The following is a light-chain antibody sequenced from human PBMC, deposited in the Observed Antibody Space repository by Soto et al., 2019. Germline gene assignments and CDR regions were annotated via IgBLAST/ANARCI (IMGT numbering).Light chain of an antibody. CDR3: QQYNNFSLLT. CDR2: DAS. Sequence: DIQLTQSPSSLSASVGDRVTITCQARQYIGNHLNWYQQKPGKAPNLLIFDASNLKTGVPSRFSGSGSGTVFTFTISSLQPEDVVTYFSQQYNNFSLLTFGGGTNVEIK. V-gene: IGKV1-33*01. J-gene: IGKJ4*02. CDR1: QYIGNH.